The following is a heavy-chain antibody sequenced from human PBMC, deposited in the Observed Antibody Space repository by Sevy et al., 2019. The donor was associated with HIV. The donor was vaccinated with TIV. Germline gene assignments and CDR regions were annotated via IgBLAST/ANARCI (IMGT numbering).Heavy chain of an antibody. J-gene: IGHJ6*02. V-gene: IGHV3-33*01. Sequence: GGSLRLSCAASGFTFSSYGMHWVRQAPGKGLEWVAVIWYDGSNKYYADSVKGRFTISRDNSKNTLYLQMNSLRAEDTAVYYCARDRLLLWFGEFPTAGMDVWGQWTTVTVSS. CDR2: IWYDGSNK. CDR1: GFTFSSYG. D-gene: IGHD3-10*01. CDR3: ARDRLLLWFGEFPTAGMDV.